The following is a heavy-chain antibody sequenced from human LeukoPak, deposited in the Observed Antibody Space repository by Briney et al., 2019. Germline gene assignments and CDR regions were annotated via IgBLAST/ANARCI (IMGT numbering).Heavy chain of an antibody. Sequence: GGSLRLSCAASGFTFSSYWMHWVRQAPGKGLVWVSRINSDGSSTSYADSVKGRFTISRDNAKNTLYLQMNSLRAEDSATYYCVREGFYFFDFWGQGTLVTVSS. CDR3: VREGFYFFDF. J-gene: IGHJ4*01. CDR2: INSDGSST. CDR1: GFTFSSYW. V-gene: IGHV3-74*01.